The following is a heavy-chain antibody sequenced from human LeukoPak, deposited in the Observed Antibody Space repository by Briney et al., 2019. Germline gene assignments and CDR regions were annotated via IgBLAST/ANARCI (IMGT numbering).Heavy chain of an antibody. Sequence: GGSLRLSCAASAFMFNSYSMNWVRQAPGGGREWVSHISSSSTTIYSADSVKGRFTISRDNAKNSLYLQMNSLRAEDTAVYYCASNWNYAYFDYWGQGTLVTVSS. V-gene: IGHV3-48*01. CDR2: ISSSSTTI. D-gene: IGHD1-7*01. CDR3: ASNWNYAYFDY. CDR1: AFMFNSYS. J-gene: IGHJ4*02.